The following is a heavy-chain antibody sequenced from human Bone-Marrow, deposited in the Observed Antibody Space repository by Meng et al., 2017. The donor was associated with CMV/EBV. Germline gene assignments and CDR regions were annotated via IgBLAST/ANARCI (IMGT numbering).Heavy chain of an antibody. CDR1: GGSFSGYY. CDR3: ARGGVVVNGAPFDY. Sequence: QVQLRQWGAGLLKPSETLSLTCAVYGGSFSGYYWSWIRQPPGKGPEWIGEINHSGSTNYNPSLKSRVTISVDTSKNQFSLKLSSVTAADTAVYYCARGGVVVNGAPFDYWGQGTLVTVSS. CDR2: INHSGST. D-gene: IGHD3-22*01. J-gene: IGHJ4*02. V-gene: IGHV4-34*01.